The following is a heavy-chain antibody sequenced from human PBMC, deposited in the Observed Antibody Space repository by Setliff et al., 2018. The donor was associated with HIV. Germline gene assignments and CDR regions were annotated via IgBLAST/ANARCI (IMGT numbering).Heavy chain of an antibody. CDR2: VYYSGSI. D-gene: IGHD6-19*01. J-gene: IGHJ4*02. Sequence: SETLSLTCTVSGVSTSSSSYYWGWIRQPPGKGLEWIGYVYYSGSIYYNPSLKSRLTISVDTSKNHFSLRLSSVTAADTAVYYCVRQGAVTGHSFDSWGPGALVTVSS. CDR1: GVSTSSSSYY. V-gene: IGHV4-39*01. CDR3: VRQGAVTGHSFDS.